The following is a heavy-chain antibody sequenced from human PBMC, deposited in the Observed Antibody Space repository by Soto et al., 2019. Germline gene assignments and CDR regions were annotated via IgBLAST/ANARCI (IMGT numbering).Heavy chain of an antibody. CDR1: GFTFSSYS. CDR2: ISSSSSTI. J-gene: IGHJ5*02. Sequence: GGSLRLSCAASGFTFSSYSMNWVRQAPGKGLEWVSYISSSSSTIYYADSVKGRFTISRDNAKNSLYLQMNSLRDEDTVVYYCARENYGDYLNWFDPWGRGTLVTVSS. D-gene: IGHD4-17*01. CDR3: ARENYGDYLNWFDP. V-gene: IGHV3-48*02.